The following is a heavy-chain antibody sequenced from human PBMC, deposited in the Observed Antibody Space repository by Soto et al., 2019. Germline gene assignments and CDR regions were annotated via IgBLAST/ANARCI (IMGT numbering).Heavy chain of an antibody. D-gene: IGHD6-13*01. CDR2: ISSSSSYI. CDR3: ARDFVLGAAGKEVDY. J-gene: IGHJ4*02. Sequence: EVQLVESGGGRVKPGGSLRLSCAASGFTFSSYSMNWVRQAPGKGLAWVSSISSSSSYIYYADSVKGRFTNSRDNAKNSLYLQMNSLRAEDTAVYYCARDFVLGAAGKEVDYWGQGTLVTVSS. CDR1: GFTFSSYS. V-gene: IGHV3-21*01.